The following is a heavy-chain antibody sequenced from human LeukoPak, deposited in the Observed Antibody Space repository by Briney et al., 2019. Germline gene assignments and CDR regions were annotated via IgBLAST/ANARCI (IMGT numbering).Heavy chain of an antibody. CDR3: ARSEAGFGDPRGWFDP. D-gene: IGHD3-10*01. CDR2: INPNSGGT. Sequence: ASVKVSCKASGYTFTGYYMHWVRQAPGQGLAWMGWINPNSGGTNYAQKFQGRVTMTRDTSISTAYMELSRLRSDDTAVYYCARSEAGFGDPRGWFDPWGQGTLVTVSS. CDR1: GYTFTGYY. J-gene: IGHJ5*02. V-gene: IGHV1-2*02.